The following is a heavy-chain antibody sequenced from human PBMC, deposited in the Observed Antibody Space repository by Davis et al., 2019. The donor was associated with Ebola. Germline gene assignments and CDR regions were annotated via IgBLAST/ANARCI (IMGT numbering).Heavy chain of an antibody. CDR2: INSDGSST. CDR1: GFTFSSYW. D-gene: IGHD3-22*01. Sequence: GESLKISCAASGFTFSSYWMHWVRQAPGKGLVWVSRINSDGSSTSYADSVKGRFTISRDNAKNTLYLQMNSLRAEDTAVYYCAKDGAVLSYYDSSGYSWGQGTLVTVSS. J-gene: IGHJ5*02. CDR3: AKDGAVLSYYDSSGYS. V-gene: IGHV3-74*01.